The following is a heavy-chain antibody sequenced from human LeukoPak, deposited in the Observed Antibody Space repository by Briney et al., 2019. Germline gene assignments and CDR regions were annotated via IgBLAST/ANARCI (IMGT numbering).Heavy chain of an antibody. Sequence: GGSLRLSCAASGFTFSSYGMHWVRQAPGKGLEWVALIRYDGSNKYYADSVKGRFTISRDNAKNSLYLQMNSLRAEDTAVYYCARAVLRSLNSGFGYWGQGTLVTVSS. J-gene: IGHJ4*02. CDR2: IRYDGSNK. CDR1: GFTFSSYG. CDR3: ARAVLRSLNSGFGY. V-gene: IGHV3-30*02. D-gene: IGHD5-12*01.